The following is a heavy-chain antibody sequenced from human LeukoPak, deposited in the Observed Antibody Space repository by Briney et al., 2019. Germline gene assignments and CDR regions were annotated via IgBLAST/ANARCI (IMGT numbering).Heavy chain of an antibody. CDR1: GFTFSSYG. D-gene: IGHD6-13*01. V-gene: IGHV3-30*02. CDR3: AKDYGAAAGTYYYYYYMDV. Sequence: AGGSLRLSCAASGFTFSSYGMHWVRQAPGKGLEWVAVIWYDGSNKYYADSVKGRFTISRDNSKNTLYLQMNSLRAEDTAVYYCAKDYGAAAGTYYYYYYMDVWGKGTTVTVSS. J-gene: IGHJ6*03. CDR2: IWYDGSNK.